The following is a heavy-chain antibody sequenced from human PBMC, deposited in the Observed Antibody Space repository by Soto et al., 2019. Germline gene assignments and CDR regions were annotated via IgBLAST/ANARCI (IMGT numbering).Heavy chain of an antibody. V-gene: IGHV3-23*04. CDR1: VFTSNNYA. Sequence: EVHLVESGGGLVQPGGSLRLSRAASVFTSNNYAMGWVRQAPGKGLEWVSAITDSGDDTYYIDSVKGRFTISNDNSKSTLYLPMNSLRAEDTAIYYCAKLGSSSWSPHYYFDYWGQGTLVTVSS. CDR3: AKLGSSSWSPHYYFDY. J-gene: IGHJ4*02. CDR2: ITDSGDDT. D-gene: IGHD2-2*01.